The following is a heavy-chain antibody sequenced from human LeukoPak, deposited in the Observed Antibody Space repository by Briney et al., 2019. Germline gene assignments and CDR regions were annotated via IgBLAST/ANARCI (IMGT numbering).Heavy chain of an antibody. V-gene: IGHV3-7*01. J-gene: IGHJ6*02. CDR2: INPYGSQT. D-gene: IGHD6-19*01. CDR1: GLIFSGSW. CDR3: ARDPIAVAGTRYYYYYYGMDV. Sequence: GGSLRLPCAASGLIFSGSWMNWVRQAPGKGLEWVANINPYGSQTDYVDSVKGRFTISRDNAKNSLYLQMNSLRAEDTAVYYCARDPIAVAGTRYYYYYYGMDVWGQGTTVTVSS.